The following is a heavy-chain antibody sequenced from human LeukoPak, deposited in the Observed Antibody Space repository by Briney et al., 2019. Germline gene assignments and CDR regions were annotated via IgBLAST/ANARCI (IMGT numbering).Heavy chain of an antibody. D-gene: IGHD2-2*01. CDR1: GITFSSYA. Sequence: GGSLRLSCAASGITFSSYAMHWVRQAPGKGLEWVAVISYDGSDKYYTDSVKGRFTISRGNAKNSLYLQMNSLRAEDTALYYCAKINTGSNRDNFDYWGQGTLVTVSS. CDR2: ISYDGSDK. V-gene: IGHV3-30-3*02. J-gene: IGHJ4*02. CDR3: AKINTGSNRDNFDY.